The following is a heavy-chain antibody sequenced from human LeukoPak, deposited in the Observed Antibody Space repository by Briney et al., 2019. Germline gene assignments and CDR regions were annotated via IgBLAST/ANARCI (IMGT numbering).Heavy chain of an antibody. CDR3: ARDLYCSGGSCYAPPV. V-gene: IGHV3-48*03. D-gene: IGHD2-15*01. Sequence: PGGSLRLSCAASGFTFSSYEMNWVRQAPGKGLEWVSYISSSGSTIYYADSVKGRFTISRDNAKNSLYLQMNSLGAEDTAVYYCARDLYCSGGSCYAPPVWGQGTMVTVSS. J-gene: IGHJ3*01. CDR1: GFTFSSYE. CDR2: ISSSGSTI.